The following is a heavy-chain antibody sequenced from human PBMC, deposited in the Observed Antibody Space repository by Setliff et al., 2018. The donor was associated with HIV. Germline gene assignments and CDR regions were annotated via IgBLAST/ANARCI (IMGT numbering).Heavy chain of an antibody. CDR1: GYTLTELS. CDR3: ATDPGYSSTWYSESFQH. Sequence: GASVKVSCKVSGYTLTELSMHWVRQAPGKGLEWMGGFVPEHSETIYAQKFQGRVTMTEDTSTDTAYMELSSLRSDDTAMYYCATDPGYSSTWYSESFQHWGQGTVVTVSS. D-gene: IGHD6-13*01. V-gene: IGHV1-24*01. CDR2: FVPEHSET. J-gene: IGHJ1*01.